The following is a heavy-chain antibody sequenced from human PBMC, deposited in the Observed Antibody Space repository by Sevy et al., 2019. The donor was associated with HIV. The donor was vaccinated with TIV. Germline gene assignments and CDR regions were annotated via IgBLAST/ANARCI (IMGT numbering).Heavy chain of an antibody. CDR2: INTNTGNP. CDR1: GYTFTSYA. D-gene: IGHD6-13*01. Sequence: ASVKVSCKASGYTFTSYAMNWVRQAPGQGLEWMGRINTNTGNPTYAQGFTGRFVFSLDTSVSTAYLQISSLKAEDTAVYYCATTRYSSSWYRRGADDSFDYWGQGTLVTVSS. J-gene: IGHJ4*02. V-gene: IGHV7-4-1*02. CDR3: ATTRYSSSWYRRGADDSFDY.